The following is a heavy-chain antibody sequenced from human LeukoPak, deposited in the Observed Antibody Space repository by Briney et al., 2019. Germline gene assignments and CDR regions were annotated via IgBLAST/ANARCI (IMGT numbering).Heavy chain of an antibody. J-gene: IGHJ4*02. CDR1: GFTFSSYA. CDR3: ARDHYYDSSGSTSPDY. D-gene: IGHD3-22*01. V-gene: IGHV3-23*01. Sequence: GGSLRLSCAASGFTFSSYAMSWVRQAPGKGLEWVSAISGSGGSTYYADSVKGRFTISRDNSKNTLYLQMNSLRAEDTAVYYCARDHYYDSSGSTSPDYWGQGTLVTVSS. CDR2: ISGSGGST.